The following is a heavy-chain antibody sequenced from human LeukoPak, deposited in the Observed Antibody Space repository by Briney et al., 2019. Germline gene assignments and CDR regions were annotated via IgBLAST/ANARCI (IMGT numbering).Heavy chain of an antibody. CDR2: INPNSGGT. Sequence: ASVKVSCKASGYTFTAYYLHWVRQAPGQGLEWMGWINPNSGGTNYAQKFQGRVTMTRDISISTAYMELSSLRSDDTAVYYCAMASSGFGGYFDYWGQGTLVTVSS. CDR1: GYTFTAYY. CDR3: AMASSGFGGYFDY. D-gene: IGHD3-10*01. V-gene: IGHV1-2*02. J-gene: IGHJ4*02.